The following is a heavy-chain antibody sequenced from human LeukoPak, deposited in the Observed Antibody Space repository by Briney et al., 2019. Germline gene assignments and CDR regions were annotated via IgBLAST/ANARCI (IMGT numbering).Heavy chain of an antibody. CDR3: ARYRVRAQTSGVYYFDY. J-gene: IGHJ4*02. V-gene: IGHV3-7*01. Sequence: GGSLRLSCAASGFTFSSYWMSWVRQAPGKGLERVANIKQDGSEKYYVDSVKGRFTISRDNAKNSLYLQMNSLRAEDTAVYYCARYRVRAQTSGVYYFDYWGQGTLVTVSS. CDR1: GFTFSSYW. D-gene: IGHD3-10*01. CDR2: IKQDGSEK.